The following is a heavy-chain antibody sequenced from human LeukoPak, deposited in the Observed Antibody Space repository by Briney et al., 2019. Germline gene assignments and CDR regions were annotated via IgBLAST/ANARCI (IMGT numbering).Heavy chain of an antibody. CDR2: IIPVFGTT. CDR1: GGTFSNYG. Sequence: SVKVSCKASGGTFSNYGISWVRQAPGQGLEWMGGIIPVFGTTNYAQKFQGRLTITADKSTSTAYMELRNVRSEDTAVYFCAREQGSPAVYWFDPWGQGTLVTVSS. D-gene: IGHD6-13*01. CDR3: AREQGSPAVYWFDP. J-gene: IGHJ5*02. V-gene: IGHV1-69*06.